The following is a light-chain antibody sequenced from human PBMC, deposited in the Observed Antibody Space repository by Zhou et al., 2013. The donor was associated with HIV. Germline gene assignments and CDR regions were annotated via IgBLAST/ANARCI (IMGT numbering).Light chain of an antibody. J-gene: IGKJ5*01. CDR3: QEYGGSPIT. CDR1: QSVSNY. CDR2: GAS. Sequence: EIVMTQSPTTLSVTPGERATLSCRASQSVSNYIAWYQQKPGQAPRLLISGASTRATGVPVRFSGSGSGTQFTLTISNLQSEDFAVYYCQEYGGSPITFGQGTRLEIK. V-gene: IGKV3-15*01.